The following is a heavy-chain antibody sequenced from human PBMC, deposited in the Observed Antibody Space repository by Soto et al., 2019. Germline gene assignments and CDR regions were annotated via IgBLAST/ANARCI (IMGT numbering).Heavy chain of an antibody. Sequence: ASVKVSCKASGYTFTSYYMHWVRQAPGQGLEWMGIINPSGGSTSYAQKFQGRVTVTRNTSISTVYMELSGLRPDDTAVYYCARRKERSGPHYFDYWGQGSQVTVSS. J-gene: IGHJ4*02. CDR1: GYTFTSYY. D-gene: IGHD6-25*01. CDR3: ARRKERSGPHYFDY. CDR2: INPSGGST. V-gene: IGHV1-46*01.